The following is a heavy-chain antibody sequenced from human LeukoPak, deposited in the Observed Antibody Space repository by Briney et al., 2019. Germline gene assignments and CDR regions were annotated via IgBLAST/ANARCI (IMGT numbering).Heavy chain of an antibody. Sequence: PSETLSLTCTVSGGSISSSSYYWGWIRQPPGKGLEWIGSIYYSGSTYYNPSLKSRVTISVDTSKNQFSLKLSSVTAADTAVYYCARASYDILTGYPSSEYYFDYWGQGTLVTVSS. CDR3: ARASYDILTGYPSSEYYFDY. V-gene: IGHV4-39*07. CDR1: GGSISSSSYY. J-gene: IGHJ4*02. CDR2: IYYSGST. D-gene: IGHD3-9*01.